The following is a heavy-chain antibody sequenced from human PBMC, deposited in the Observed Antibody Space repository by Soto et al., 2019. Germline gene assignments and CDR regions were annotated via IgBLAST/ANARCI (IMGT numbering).Heavy chain of an antibody. J-gene: IGHJ4*02. Sequence: QVQLVEYGGVVVQPGRSLRLSCAASGFTFSSYGMHWVRQAPGKGLEWVAVISYDGSNKYYADSVKGRFTISRDNSKNTLYLQMNSLRAEDTAVYYCAKDLADSGSYYVDYWGQGTLVTVSS. V-gene: IGHV3-30*18. CDR2: ISYDGSNK. CDR3: AKDLADSGSYYVDY. CDR1: GFTFSSYG. D-gene: IGHD1-26*01.